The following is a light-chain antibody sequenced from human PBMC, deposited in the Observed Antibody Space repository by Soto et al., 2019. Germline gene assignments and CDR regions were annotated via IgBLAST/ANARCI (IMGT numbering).Light chain of an antibody. J-gene: IGKJ1*01. V-gene: IGKV3-20*01. CDR1: QSVSSSY. CDR2: GAS. CDR3: QQYGSSPRT. Sequence: EIVLTQSPGTLSLSPGERATLSCRASQSVSSSYLAWYQQKPGQAPRLLIYGASSRATGIPDRFSGSGSGTDFNLTISRLEPEDFAVYYCQQYGSSPRTFGQGIKVEIK.